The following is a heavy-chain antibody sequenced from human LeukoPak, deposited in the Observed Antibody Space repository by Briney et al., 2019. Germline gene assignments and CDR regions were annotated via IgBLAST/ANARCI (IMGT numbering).Heavy chain of an antibody. CDR2: FDPEDGET. Sequence: GASVKVSCKVSGYTLTELSMHWVRQAHGKGLEWMGGFDPEDGETIYAQKFQGRVTMTEDTSTDTAYMELSSLRSEDTAVYYCATANQAGYYDSSYYMDVWGKGTAVTVSS. CDR1: GYTLTELS. J-gene: IGHJ6*03. D-gene: IGHD3-3*01. V-gene: IGHV1-24*01. CDR3: ATANQAGYYDSSYYMDV.